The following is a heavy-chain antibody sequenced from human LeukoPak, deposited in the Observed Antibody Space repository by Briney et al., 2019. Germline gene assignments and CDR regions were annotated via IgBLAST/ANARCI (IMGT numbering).Heavy chain of an antibody. CDR1: GGSITNYY. CDR3: ARHSGYRSYYFDY. V-gene: IGHV4-4*09. CDR2: IYTSGST. J-gene: IGHJ4*02. Sequence: NPSETLSLTCTVSGGSITNYYWSWIRQPPGKGLEWIGYIYTSGSTNCNPSLKSRVTISVDTSENQFSLNLSSVTAADTAVYYCARHSGYRSYYFDYWGQGTLVTVSS. D-gene: IGHD5-12*01.